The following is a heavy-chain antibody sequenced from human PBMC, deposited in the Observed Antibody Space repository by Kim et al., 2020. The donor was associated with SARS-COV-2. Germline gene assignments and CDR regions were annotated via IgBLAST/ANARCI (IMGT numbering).Heavy chain of an antibody. Sequence: YADSGKGRFTISGDNAKNTLYLQMNRLRAEDTAVYYCARGYRPSSWALDYWGQGTLVTVSS. D-gene: IGHD6-13*01. J-gene: IGHJ4*02. CDR3: ARGYRPSSWALDY. V-gene: IGHV3-74*01.